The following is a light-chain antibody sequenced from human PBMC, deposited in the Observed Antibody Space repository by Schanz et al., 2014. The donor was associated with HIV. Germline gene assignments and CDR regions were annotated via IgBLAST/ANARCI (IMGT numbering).Light chain of an antibody. J-gene: IGKJ5*01. CDR3: QQYNDWPPIT. V-gene: IGKV3D-15*01. Sequence: EIVLTQSPGTLSLSPGEGVTLSCRASQSVSNRYLAWYQQRPGQAPRLLIYGASTRAIGIPDRFSGSGSGTDFTLTVSSLQSEDFAVYYCQQYNDWPPITFGQGTRLEIK. CDR1: QSVSNRY. CDR2: GAS.